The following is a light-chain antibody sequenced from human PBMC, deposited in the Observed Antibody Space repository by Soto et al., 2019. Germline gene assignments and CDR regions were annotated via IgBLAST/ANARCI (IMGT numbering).Light chain of an antibody. J-gene: IGKJ1*01. Sequence: DIQMTQSPSSLSASVGDRVTLTCRASQDVASHLNWYQQKPGEAPHLLIYTASSLQGGVPSRFSGSGSGTDFTLTISSLQPEDFATYYCQQTYSSPPWTFGRGTKVEIK. CDR3: QQTYSSPPWT. CDR2: TAS. CDR1: QDVASH. V-gene: IGKV1-39*01.